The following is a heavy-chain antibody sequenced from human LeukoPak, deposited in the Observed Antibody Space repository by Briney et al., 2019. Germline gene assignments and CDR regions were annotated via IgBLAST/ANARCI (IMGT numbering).Heavy chain of an antibody. V-gene: IGHV4-34*01. CDR1: GGSFSGYY. Sequence: SETLSLTCAVYGGSFSGYYWSWIRQPPGKGLEWIGEINHSGSTNYNPSLKSRVTISVDTSKNQFSLKRSSVTAADTAVYYCARQWLRRWPFDYWAREPWSPSPQ. CDR2: INHSGST. J-gene: IGHJ4*02. CDR3: ARQWLRRWPFDY. D-gene: IGHD5-12*01.